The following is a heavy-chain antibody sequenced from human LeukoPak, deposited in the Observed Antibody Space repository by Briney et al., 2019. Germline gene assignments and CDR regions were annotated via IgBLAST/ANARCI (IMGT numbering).Heavy chain of an antibody. D-gene: IGHD3-16*02. CDR1: GFTFSSYA. Sequence: GGSLRLSCAASGFTFSSYAMSWVRQAPGKGLEWVSSISSSSSYIYYADSVKGRFTISRDNAKNSLYLQMNSLRAEDTAVYYCARDKVTFGGVIALDYWGQGTLVTVSS. CDR3: ARDKVTFGGVIALDY. V-gene: IGHV3-21*01. J-gene: IGHJ4*02. CDR2: ISSSSSYI.